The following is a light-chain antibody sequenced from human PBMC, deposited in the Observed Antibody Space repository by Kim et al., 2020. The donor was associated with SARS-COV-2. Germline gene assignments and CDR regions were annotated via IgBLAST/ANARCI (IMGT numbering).Light chain of an antibody. Sequence: VTLGTAASITCRSSQSLGTNFQWFQQRPGQSPRRLIYDVSKRDSGVPERFSGSGSGTDFTLEISRVEAEDVGVYYCMQATYWPHTFGQGTKVDIK. V-gene: IGKV2-30*01. J-gene: IGKJ1*01. CDR2: DVS. CDR3: MQATYWPHT. CDR1: QSLGTN.